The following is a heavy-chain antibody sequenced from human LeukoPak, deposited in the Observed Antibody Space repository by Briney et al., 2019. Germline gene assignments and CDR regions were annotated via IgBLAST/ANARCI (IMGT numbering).Heavy chain of an antibody. CDR2: IYYSGST. J-gene: IGHJ4*02. CDR1: GGSISTYY. V-gene: IGHV4-59*01. D-gene: IGHD5-12*01. Sequence: SETLSLTCTVSGGSISTYYWSWIRQPPGKGLEWIGYIYYSGSTNYNPSLKSRVTISIDTSKNQFSLKLSSVTAADTAVYYCARRGYSGYNRDYWGQGTLVTVSS. CDR3: ARRGYSGYNRDY.